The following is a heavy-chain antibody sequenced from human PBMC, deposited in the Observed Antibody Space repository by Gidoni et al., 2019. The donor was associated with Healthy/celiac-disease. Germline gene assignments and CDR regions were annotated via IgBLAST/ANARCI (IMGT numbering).Heavy chain of an antibody. Sequence: EVQLVQSGAEVKTPGESLRISGKVSGYSFTSYWISWVRQMPGKGLEWRGRIDPSDSYTNYRPSLQGHVTISAANSISTAYLQWSSLKASDTAMYYCAICQQLQNWFDPWGQGTLVTVSS. CDR1: GYSFTSYW. CDR2: IDPSDSYT. CDR3: AICQQLQNWFDP. V-gene: IGHV5-10-1*03. J-gene: IGHJ5*02. D-gene: IGHD6-13*01.